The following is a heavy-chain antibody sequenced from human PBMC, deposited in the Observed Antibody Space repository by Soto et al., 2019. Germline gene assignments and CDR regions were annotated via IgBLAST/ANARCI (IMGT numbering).Heavy chain of an antibody. CDR3: ARVDYDFWSGIDY. V-gene: IGHV3-66*01. CDR1: GFTVSSNY. J-gene: IGHJ4*02. D-gene: IGHD3-3*01. Sequence: GGSLILSCAASGFTVSSNYMSWVRQAPGKGLEWVSVIYSGGSTYYADSVKGRFTISRDNSKNTLYLQMNSLRAEDTAVYYCARVDYDFWSGIDYWGQGTLVTAPQ. CDR2: IYSGGST.